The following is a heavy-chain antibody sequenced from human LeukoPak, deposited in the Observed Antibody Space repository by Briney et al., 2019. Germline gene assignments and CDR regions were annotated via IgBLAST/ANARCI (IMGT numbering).Heavy chain of an antibody. CDR1: GGSICDSRT. D-gene: IGHD6-19*01. Sequence: SETLSLTCAVSGGSICDSRTWGWVRQPPGKGLEWIANIHDDGRTASNPSLKSRVTISLDTSKNQFSLKVRYVTAADTAFYFCARVLAAAGLDFWGQGTLVTVSS. CDR2: IHDDGRT. J-gene: IGHJ4*02. V-gene: IGHV4-39*07. CDR3: ARVLAAAGLDF.